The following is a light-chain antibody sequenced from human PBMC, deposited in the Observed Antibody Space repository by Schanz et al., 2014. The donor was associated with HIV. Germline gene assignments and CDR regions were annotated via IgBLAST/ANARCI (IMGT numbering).Light chain of an antibody. CDR2: ATS. CDR1: QSLSSSY. CDR3: QQYGSSPIT. J-gene: IGKJ5*01. V-gene: IGKV3-20*01. Sequence: EIVMTQSPGTLSVSPGERATLSCRASQSLSSSYLAWYQQKRDQPPRLVIYATSTRAAGIPDRFSGTGSGTDFTLTISRLDPEDFAVYYCQQYGSSPITFGQGTRLEIK.